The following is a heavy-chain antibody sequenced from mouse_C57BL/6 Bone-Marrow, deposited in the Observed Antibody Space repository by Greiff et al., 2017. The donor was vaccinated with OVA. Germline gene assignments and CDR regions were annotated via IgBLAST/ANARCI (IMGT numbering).Heavy chain of an antibody. CDR2: IRLKSDNYAT. CDR1: GFTFSNYW. Sequence: EVKLQESGGGLVQPGGSMKLSCVASGFTFSNYWMNWVRQSPEKGLEWVAQIRLKSDNYATHYAESVKGRFTISRDDSKSSVYLQMNNVSAEDTGIYYCTTGTDWYFDVWGTGTTVTVSS. D-gene: IGHD4-1*01. J-gene: IGHJ1*03. CDR3: TTGTDWYFDV. V-gene: IGHV6-3*01.